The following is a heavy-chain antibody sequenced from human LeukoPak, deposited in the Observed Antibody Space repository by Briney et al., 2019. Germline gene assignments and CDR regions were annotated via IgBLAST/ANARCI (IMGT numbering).Heavy chain of an antibody. CDR2: IFSSGST. V-gene: IGHV4-39*06. Sequence: SETLALTCSVPGGFLNSFSHYWAWIRQPPGKGLEWIGCIFSSGSTYYNPSLQSRVSFSLDKSNNRFALKLTSLTAADTAVYYCARGLAHGGIANWFDPWGQGTLVTVSS. CDR1: GGFLNSFSHY. J-gene: IGHJ5*02. CDR3: ARGLAHGGIANWFDP. D-gene: IGHD2-21*01.